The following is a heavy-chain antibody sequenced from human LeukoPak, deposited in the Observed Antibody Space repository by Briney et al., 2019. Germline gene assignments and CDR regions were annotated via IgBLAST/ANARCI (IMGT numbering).Heavy chain of an antibody. CDR3: VRERTNYYDSSGYY. CDR1: GFTFSSYW. J-gene: IGHJ4*02. V-gene: IGHV3-7*05. CDR2: IKQDGSEK. D-gene: IGHD3-22*01. Sequence: PGGSLRLSCAAPGFTFSSYWMSWVRQAPGKGLEWVANIKQDGSEKYYVDSVKGRFTISRDNAKNSLYLEMNSLRAEDTAVYYCVRERTNYYDSSGYYWGQGTLVTVSS.